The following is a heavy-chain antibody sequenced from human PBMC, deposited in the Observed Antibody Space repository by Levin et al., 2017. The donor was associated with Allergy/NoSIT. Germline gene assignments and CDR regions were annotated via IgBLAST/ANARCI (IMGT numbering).Heavy chain of an antibody. V-gene: IGHV3-11*01. J-gene: IGHJ4*02. CDR3: ATRGNGDYLYFDY. D-gene: IGHD4-17*01. CDR1: GFTFSDYY. CDR2: ISSSGGTV. Sequence: GGSLRLSCAASGFTFSDYYMSWIRQAPGKGLEETSHISSSGGTVYYEDSVKGRFTISRDNAKNLLYLQMNSLRAEDTAVFYCATRGNGDYLYFDYWGQGSLVTVSS.